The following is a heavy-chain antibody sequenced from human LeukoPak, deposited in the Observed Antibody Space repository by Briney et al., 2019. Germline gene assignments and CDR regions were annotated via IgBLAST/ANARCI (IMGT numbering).Heavy chain of an antibody. CDR3: AGVVGGSYSMDV. V-gene: IGHV4-61*01. J-gene: IGHJ6*03. Sequence: PSETLSLTCTVSGVSVSSGSYYWSWIRQPPGKGLEWIGYIYYSGSTKYNPSLKSRVTISIDTSKNQFSLKLSSMTAADTAMYYCAGVVGGSYSMDVWGQGTTVTVSS. CDR1: GVSVSSGSYY. CDR2: IYYSGST. D-gene: IGHD1-26*01.